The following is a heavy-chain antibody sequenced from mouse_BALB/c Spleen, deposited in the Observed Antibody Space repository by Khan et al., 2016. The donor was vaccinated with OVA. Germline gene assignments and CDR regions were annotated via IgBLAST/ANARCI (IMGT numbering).Heavy chain of an antibody. J-gene: IGHJ3*01. CDR3: ADYLTCSFAY. Sequence: EVELVESGGDLVKPGGSLKLSCAASGFTFSSYSMSWVRQTPDKRLEWVASISSGGDYYYYPDSVKGRFTISRDNAKYILILQMRDLKTEDTSMYYCADYLTCSFAYWGQGTLVTVSA. CDR1: GFTFSSYS. D-gene: IGHD1-1*01. V-gene: IGHV5-6*01. CDR2: ISSGGDYY.